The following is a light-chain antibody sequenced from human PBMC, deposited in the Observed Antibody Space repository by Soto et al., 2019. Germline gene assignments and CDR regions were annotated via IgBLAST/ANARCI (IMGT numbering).Light chain of an antibody. CDR1: QILVHDDGNTY. Sequence: IVMTQTPLSSPVTLGQAASISCRSSQILVHDDGNTYLSWFQQRPGKPLRLLIYKVSDRFSGVPDGVSRGGAGTDFTLKISRVEAADVGVYYCIQATKSPWTFGQGATVEIK. CDR3: IQATKSPWT. CDR2: KVS. J-gene: IGKJ1*01. V-gene: IGKV2-24*01.